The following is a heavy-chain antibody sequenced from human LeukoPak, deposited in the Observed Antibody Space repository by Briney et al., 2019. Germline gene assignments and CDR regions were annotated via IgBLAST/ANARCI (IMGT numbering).Heavy chain of an antibody. Sequence: GGPLRLSCAASGFTFSSYGMSWVRQAPGKGLEWVSAISGSGGSTYYADSVKGRFTISRDNSKNTLYLQMNSLRAEDTAVYYCAKVEQWLVLWFDPWGQGTLVTVSS. J-gene: IGHJ5*02. D-gene: IGHD6-19*01. CDR1: GFTFSSYG. CDR3: AKVEQWLVLWFDP. CDR2: ISGSGGST. V-gene: IGHV3-23*01.